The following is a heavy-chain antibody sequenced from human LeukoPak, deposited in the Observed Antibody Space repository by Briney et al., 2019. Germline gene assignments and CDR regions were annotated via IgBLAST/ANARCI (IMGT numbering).Heavy chain of an antibody. CDR1: GFTFRSYA. D-gene: IGHD6-6*01. CDR3: VRTSSSVAYFQH. V-gene: IGHV3-66*01. Sequence: GGSLRLSCSASGFTFRSYAMHCVRQAPGKGLEWVSVIYSGGSTYYTDSVKGRFTISRDNSKNTLYLQMNSLRVEDTAVYFCVRTSSSVAYFQHWGQGTLVTVSS. J-gene: IGHJ1*01. CDR2: IYSGGST.